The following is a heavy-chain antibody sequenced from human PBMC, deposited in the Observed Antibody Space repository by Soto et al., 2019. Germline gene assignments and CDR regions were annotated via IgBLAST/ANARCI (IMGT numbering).Heavy chain of an antibody. J-gene: IGHJ6*02. CDR2: INAGNGNT. V-gene: IGHV1-3*01. Sequence: ASVKVSCKASGYTFTSYAMHWVRQAPGQRLEWMGWINAGNGNTNYSQKFQGRVTMTRDTSASKAYMELSGLRSEDTAVYYCARVYCDFWSDYYAPDLGYDGMDVWGQGTTVTVSS. CDR3: ARVYCDFWSDYYAPDLGYDGMDV. D-gene: IGHD3-3*01. CDR1: GYTFTSYA.